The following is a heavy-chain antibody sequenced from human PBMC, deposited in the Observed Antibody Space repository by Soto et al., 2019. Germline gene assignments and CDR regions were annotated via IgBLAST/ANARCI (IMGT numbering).Heavy chain of an antibody. CDR1: GGSISSGGYY. CDR3: ASQASGWYPDY. CDR2: IFDSGTT. D-gene: IGHD6-19*01. J-gene: IGHJ4*02. Sequence: QVQLQESGPGLVKPSQTLSLTCTVSGGSISSGGYYWSWLRQPPGKGLEWIGYIFDSGTTYYNPSLKSRVTISVDPSKSQFSLRLTSVTATDTAVYYCASQASGWYPDYWGQGTLVTVSS. V-gene: IGHV4-31*03.